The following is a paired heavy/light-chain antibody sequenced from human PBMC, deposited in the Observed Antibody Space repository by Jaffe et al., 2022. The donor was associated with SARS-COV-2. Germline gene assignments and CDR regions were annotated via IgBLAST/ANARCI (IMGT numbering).Light chain of an antibody. CDR1: QSINRY. CDR3: QQSYGTPPT. CDR2: TAS. Sequence: DIQMTQSPSSLSASVGDRVTVTCRASQSINRYLNWYQQKPGEAPKLLIYTASHLQGGVPSRFSGSGSGTDFTLTISSLQPEDFATYFCQQSYGTPPTFGQGTKVEIK. V-gene: IGKV1-39*01. J-gene: IGKJ1*01.
Heavy chain of an antibody. D-gene: IGHD2-2*01. Sequence: QITLKESGPTLVKPTQTLTLTCAFSGFSLSTSGVGVGWIRQPPGKALEWLALVYWDDDKRYSPSLKNRLIITKDTSKNQVVLTMTNMEPVDTGTYYCVHRQKRCSSSTSCYENWFDPWGQGTLVTVSS. V-gene: IGHV2-5*02. CDR3: VHRQKRCSSSTSCYENWFDP. CDR2: VYWDDDK. CDR1: GFSLSTSGVG. J-gene: IGHJ5*02.